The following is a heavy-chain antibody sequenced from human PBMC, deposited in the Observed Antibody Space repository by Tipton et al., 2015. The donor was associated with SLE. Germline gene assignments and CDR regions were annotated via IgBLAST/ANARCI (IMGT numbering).Heavy chain of an antibody. CDR2: ISYSGST. Sequence: TLSLTCTVSGGSISSSSYYWGWIRQPPGKGLEWVGSISYSGSTYYNPSLKSRVTISVDTSKNQFSLKLSSVTVADTAVYYCARDLPDTAEYFQHWGQGTLVTVSS. D-gene: IGHD3-9*01. CDR3: ARDLPDTAEYFQH. J-gene: IGHJ1*01. CDR1: GGSISSSSYY. V-gene: IGHV4-39*07.